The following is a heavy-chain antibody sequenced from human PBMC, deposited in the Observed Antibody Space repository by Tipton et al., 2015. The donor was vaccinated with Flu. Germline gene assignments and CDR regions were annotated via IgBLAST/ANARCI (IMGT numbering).Heavy chain of an antibody. J-gene: IGHJ4*02. V-gene: IGHV4-34*01. CDR1: GGSFSGYY. CDR2: INHSGST. D-gene: IGHD5-18*01. Sequence: LRLSCAVYGGSFSGYYCSWIRQPPGKGLEWIGEINHSGSTNYNPSLKSRVTISVDTSKNQLYLKLSSVTAADTAIYYCASDLGYTYGYYHWGQGTLVTVSS. CDR3: ASDLGYTYGYYH.